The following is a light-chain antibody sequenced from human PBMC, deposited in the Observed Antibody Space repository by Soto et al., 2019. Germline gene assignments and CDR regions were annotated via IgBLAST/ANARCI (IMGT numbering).Light chain of an antibody. Sequence: EIVLTQSPGTLSLSPGERATLSCRASQSVSSNYLAWYQQKPGQAPRLLIYGASSRATGIPDRFSGSGSGTDLTLTISRLEPEDFAVYYCQQYGRSPFTFGPGTKVDIK. V-gene: IGKV3-20*01. CDR3: QQYGRSPFT. CDR2: GAS. J-gene: IGKJ3*01. CDR1: QSVSSNY.